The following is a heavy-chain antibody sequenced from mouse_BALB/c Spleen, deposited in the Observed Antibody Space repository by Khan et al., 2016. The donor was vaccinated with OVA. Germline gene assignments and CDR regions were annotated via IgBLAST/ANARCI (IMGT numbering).Heavy chain of an antibody. CDR2: INPSNGYT. V-gene: IGHV1-4*01. CDR1: GYTFTSYT. D-gene: IGHD2-14*01. CDR3: VRDGAYYRNDGWFAY. Sequence: VQLQESGAELARPGASVKMSCKASGYTFTSYTIHWIKMRPGQGLEWIGYINPSNGYTNYNQKFKDKATLTADKSSTTAYMKLSSLTSDDSAIYNSVRDGAYYRNDGWFAYWGLGTLVTVSA. J-gene: IGHJ3*01.